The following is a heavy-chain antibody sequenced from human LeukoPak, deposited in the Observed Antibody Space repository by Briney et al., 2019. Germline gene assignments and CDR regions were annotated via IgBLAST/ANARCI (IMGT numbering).Heavy chain of an antibody. CDR3: ATWGLHFDI. CDR2: IRPNSGGT. CDR1: GYTFGAYY. V-gene: IGHV1-2*02. D-gene: IGHD3-16*01. J-gene: IGHJ3*02. Sequence: ASVKVSCKASGYTFGAYYMYWVRQAPGQGLGWMGWIRPNSGGTNYTQKFQGRVTMTRDTSINTAYMELSRLTSDDTAVYFCATWGLHFDIWGQGTMVIVAS.